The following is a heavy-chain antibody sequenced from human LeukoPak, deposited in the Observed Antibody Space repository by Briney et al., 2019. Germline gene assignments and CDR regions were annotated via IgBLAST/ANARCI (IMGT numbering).Heavy chain of an antibody. J-gene: IGHJ4*02. CDR3: AKDMVGYSGSYFTAPDY. CDR1: GFTFSSYW. Sequence: GGSLRLSCAASGFTFSSYWMSWVRQAPGKGLEWVANIKQDGSEKYYVDSVKGRFTISRDNAKNSLYLQMNSLRAEDTALYYCAKDMVGYSGSYFTAPDYWGQGTLVTVSS. V-gene: IGHV3-7*03. D-gene: IGHD1-26*01. CDR2: IKQDGSEK.